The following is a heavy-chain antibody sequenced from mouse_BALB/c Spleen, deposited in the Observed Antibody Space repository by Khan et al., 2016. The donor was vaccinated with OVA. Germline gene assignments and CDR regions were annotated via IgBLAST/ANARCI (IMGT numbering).Heavy chain of an antibody. CDR2: ISSGGDYT. Sequence: EVELVESGGDLVKPGGSLKFSCAASGFTFSSYSMSWVRQTPDKRLEWVATISSGGDYTNYSDNVKGRFTISRDNAKNTLYLQLSSLKYEDTAMYYCASHLTGSFAYWGQGTLVTVSA. CDR1: GFTFSSYS. D-gene: IGHD4-1*01. CDR3: ASHLTGSFAY. V-gene: IGHV5-6*01. J-gene: IGHJ3*01.